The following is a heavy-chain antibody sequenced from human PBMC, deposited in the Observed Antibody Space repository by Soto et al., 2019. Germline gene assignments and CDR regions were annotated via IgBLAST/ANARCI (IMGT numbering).Heavy chain of an antibody. Sequence: ASVKVSCKTSGYIFTDYYMHWVRQAPGQGLEWMGWINPNSGGTNYAQKFQGRVTMTTDTSISIAYLDLANLTFDDTAVYYCASGKTKFDYWGQRTLVTVCS. D-gene: IGHD1-1*01. CDR2: INPNSGGT. CDR3: ASGKTKFDY. J-gene: IGHJ4*02. CDR1: GYIFTDYY. V-gene: IGHV1-2*02.